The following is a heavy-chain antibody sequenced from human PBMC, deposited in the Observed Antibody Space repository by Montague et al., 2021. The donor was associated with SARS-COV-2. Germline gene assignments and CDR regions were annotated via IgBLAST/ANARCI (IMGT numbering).Heavy chain of an antibody. Sequence: PALVKPTQTLTLTCTFSGFSLSTSGMCVSWIRQPPGKALEWLAXXXWXXXKYXNTSLKTRLTISKDTSKNQVVLTMTNMDPVDTATYYCARLPYDILTGYYSGFDFWGQGTLVTVSS. D-gene: IGHD3-9*01. V-gene: IGHV2-70*01. CDR1: GFSLSTSGMC. CDR2: XXWXXXK. J-gene: IGHJ4*02. CDR3: ARLPYDILTGYYSGFDF.